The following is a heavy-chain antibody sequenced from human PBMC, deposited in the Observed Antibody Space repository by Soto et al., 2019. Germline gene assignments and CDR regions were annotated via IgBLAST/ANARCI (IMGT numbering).Heavy chain of an antibody. V-gene: IGHV1-8*01. D-gene: IGHD3-3*01. CDR2: MDPNSGVT. J-gene: IGHJ6*02. CDR1: GYTFTSYD. Sequence: ASVKVSCKASGYTFTSYDINWVRQAPGQGLEWLGWMDPNSGVTGYTQKFQGRVSMTRDISINTAHMELSSLRSEDTAVYYCARERKFDFWRKGLDVWGQGTTVTVSS. CDR3: ARERKFDFWRKGLDV.